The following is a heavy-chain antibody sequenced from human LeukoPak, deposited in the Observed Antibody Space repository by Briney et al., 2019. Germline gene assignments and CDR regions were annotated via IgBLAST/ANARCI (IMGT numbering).Heavy chain of an antibody. CDR3: AKDAGLRYFDWTWDY. CDR1: GFTFSSYW. J-gene: IGHJ4*02. V-gene: IGHV3-23*01. CDR2: ISGSGGST. Sequence: GGSLRLSCAASGFTFSSYWMSRVRQAPGKGLEWVSAISGSGGSTYYADSVKGRFTISRDNSKNTLYLQMNSLRAEDTAVYYCAKDAGLRYFDWTWDYWGQGTLVTVSS. D-gene: IGHD3-9*01.